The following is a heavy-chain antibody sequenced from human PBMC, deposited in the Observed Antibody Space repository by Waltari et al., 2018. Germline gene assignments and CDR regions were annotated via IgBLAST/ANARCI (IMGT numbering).Heavy chain of an antibody. CDR3: ARVGYYYMDV. Sequence: QVQLQESGPGLVKPSQTLSLTCTVSGGSISSGSYYWSWIRQPAGKGLEWIGRIYTSGSTNYNPSLKSRVTISVDTSKNQFSLKLSSVTAADTAVYYCARVGYYYMDVWGKGTTVTVSS. D-gene: IGHD3-16*01. CDR2: IYTSGST. V-gene: IGHV4-61*02. J-gene: IGHJ6*03. CDR1: GGSISSGSYY.